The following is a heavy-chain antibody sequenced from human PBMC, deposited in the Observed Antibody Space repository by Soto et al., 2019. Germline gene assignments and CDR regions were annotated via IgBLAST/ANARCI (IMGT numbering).Heavy chain of an antibody. CDR1: GDSINNYY. Sequence: XETLSLTCTVSGDSINNYYWSWIRQPPGKRLEWIGYIYYTGSTTYNPSLESRVTMSVDTSKNQFSLKLNSVNAADTAVYYCAKYRRTEAEGFTLDYWGRGTLVTVSS. D-gene: IGHD6-13*01. J-gene: IGHJ4*02. V-gene: IGHV4-59*01. CDR3: AKYRRTEAEGFTLDY. CDR2: IYYTGST.